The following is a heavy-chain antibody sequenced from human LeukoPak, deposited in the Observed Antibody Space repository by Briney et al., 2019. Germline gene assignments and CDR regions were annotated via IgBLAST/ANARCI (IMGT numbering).Heavy chain of an antibody. CDR3: ARLVPDANPWFDP. Sequence: GESLMISCKGSGYSFTSYWIGWERQMPGKGLEWMGIIYPGDSDTRYSPSFQGQVTISADKSISTAYLQWSSLKASDTAMYYCARLVPDANPWFDPWGQGTLVTVSS. D-gene: IGHD2-2*01. CDR1: GYSFTSYW. CDR2: IYPGDSDT. V-gene: IGHV5-51*01. J-gene: IGHJ5*02.